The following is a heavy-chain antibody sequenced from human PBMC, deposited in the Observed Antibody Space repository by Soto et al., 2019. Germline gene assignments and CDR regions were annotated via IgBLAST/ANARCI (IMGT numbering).Heavy chain of an antibody. CDR2: ISGSGGST. CDR1: GFTFSSYA. Sequence: EVQLLESGGGLVQPGGSQRLSCAASGFTFSSYAMSWVRQAPGKGLEWVSAISGSGGSTYYADSVKGRFTISRDNSKNTLYLQMNSLRAEDTAVYYCAKDGGYSYGYSPRYYYGMDVWGQGTTVTVSS. V-gene: IGHV3-23*01. J-gene: IGHJ6*02. CDR3: AKDGGYSYGYSPRYYYGMDV. D-gene: IGHD5-18*01.